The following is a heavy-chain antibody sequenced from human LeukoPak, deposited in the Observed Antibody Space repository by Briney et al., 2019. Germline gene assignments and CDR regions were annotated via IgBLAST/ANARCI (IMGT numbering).Heavy chain of an antibody. CDR3: ARAGEGYSYGYGLDY. V-gene: IGHV1-69*05. CDR2: IIPIFGTA. J-gene: IGHJ4*02. Sequence: ASVKVSCKASGGTFSSYAISWVRQAPGQGLEWMGRIIPIFGTANYAQKFQGRVTITTDESTSTAYMELSSLRSEDTAVNYCARAGEGYSYGYGLDYWGQGTLVTVSS. CDR1: GGTFSSYA. D-gene: IGHD5-18*01.